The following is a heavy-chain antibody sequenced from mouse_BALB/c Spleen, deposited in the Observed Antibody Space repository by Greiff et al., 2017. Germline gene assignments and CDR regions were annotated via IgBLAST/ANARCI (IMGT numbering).Heavy chain of an antibody. CDR2: IWRGGST. CDR3: AKKDYGTPYAMDY. CDR1: GFSLTSYG. D-gene: IGHD1-1*01. J-gene: IGHJ4*01. V-gene: IGHV2-5-1*01. Sequence: VQLVESGPSLVQPSQSLSITCTVSGFSLTSYGVHWVRQSPGKGLEWLGVIWRGGSTDYNAAFMSRLSITKDNSKSQVFFKMNSLQADDTAIYYCAKKDYGTPYAMDYWGQGTSVTVSS.